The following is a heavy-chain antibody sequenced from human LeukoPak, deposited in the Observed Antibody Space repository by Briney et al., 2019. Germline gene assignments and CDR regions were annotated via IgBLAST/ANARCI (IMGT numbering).Heavy chain of an antibody. D-gene: IGHD6-19*01. CDR1: GFTFSSYA. CDR3: AKDSSGWFRSSSGFDP. CDR2: ISGSGGST. Sequence: GGSLRLSCAASGFTFSSYAMSWVRQAPGKGLEWVSAISGSGGSTYYADSVKGRFTISRDNSKNTLYLQMNSLRAEDTAVYYCAKDSSGWFRSSSGFDPWGQGTLVTVSS. J-gene: IGHJ5*02. V-gene: IGHV3-23*01.